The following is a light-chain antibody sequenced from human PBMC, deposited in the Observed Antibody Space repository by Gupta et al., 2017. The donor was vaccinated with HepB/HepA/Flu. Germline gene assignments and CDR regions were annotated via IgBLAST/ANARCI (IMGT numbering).Light chain of an antibody. J-gene: IGKJ2*01. Sequence: EIVMTQSPATLSVSPGERAPLPCRASQSVSSNLAWYQQKPGQAPRLLIYGASTRATGIPARFSGSGSGTEFTLTISSLQSEDFAVYYCQQYNNWPLYTFGQGTKLEI. CDR2: GAS. V-gene: IGKV3-15*01. CDR1: QSVSSN. CDR3: QQYNNWPLYT.